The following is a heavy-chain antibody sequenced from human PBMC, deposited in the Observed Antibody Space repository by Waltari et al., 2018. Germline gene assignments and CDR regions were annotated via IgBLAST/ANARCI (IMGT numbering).Heavy chain of an antibody. Sequence: QLHLQESGPRLGRTPETLSLTCSVSNGSITSNNSHCGCIRQYPGKPLEWFGSISYSGRPYYNPSLKSRLTLSIDTSKNHFTLNCRSVTAADAAVYYCASSSCLYSCGLGVWGQGTTVSVSS. V-gene: IGHV4-39*01. J-gene: IGHJ6*02. CDR2: ISYSGRP. CDR1: NGSITSNNSH. CDR3: ASSSCLYSCGLGV.